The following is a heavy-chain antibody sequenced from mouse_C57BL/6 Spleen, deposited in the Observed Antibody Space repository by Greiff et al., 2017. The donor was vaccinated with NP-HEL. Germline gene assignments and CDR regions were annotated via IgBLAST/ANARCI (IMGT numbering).Heavy chain of an antibody. V-gene: IGHV1-82*01. CDR1: GYAFSSSW. Sequence: VKLQESGPELVKPGASVKISCKASGYAFSSSWMNWVKQRPGKGLEWIGRIYPGDGDTNYNGKFKGKATLTADKSSSTAYMQLSSLTSEDSAVYFCARLDFDVWGTGTTVTVSS. J-gene: IGHJ1*03. CDR2: IYPGDGDT. CDR3: ARLDFDV.